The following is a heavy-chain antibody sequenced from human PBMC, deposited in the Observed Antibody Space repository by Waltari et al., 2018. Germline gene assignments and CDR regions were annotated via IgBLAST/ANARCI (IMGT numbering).Heavy chain of an antibody. J-gene: IGHJ4*02. CDR1: GCTFSSYS. V-gene: IGHV3-48*01. D-gene: IGHD5-12*01. CDR2: ICSISSTI. CDR3: ARDLGWLQLPDY. Sequence: EVQLVESGGGLVQPGGSLRLACAATGCTFSSYSMNWVPQAPGKGREWVSYICSISSTIYYADSVKGRFTISRDKANNSLYLQMNSLRAEDTAVYYCARDLGWLQLPDYWGQGTLVTVSS.